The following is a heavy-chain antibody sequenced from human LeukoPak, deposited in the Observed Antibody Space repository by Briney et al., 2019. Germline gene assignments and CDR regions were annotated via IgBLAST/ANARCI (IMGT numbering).Heavy chain of an antibody. CDR3: ARAVGGDGSGSL. V-gene: IGHV4-59*01. CDR1: GDSISTYY. J-gene: IGHJ4*02. D-gene: IGHD3-10*01. Sequence: SETLSLTSTVSGDSISTYYWSWIRQPPGKGLEWIGYIYYRVTSDYNPSLKSRVTMSVDMSTRQISLKLSSVTAADTAVYYCARAVGGDGSGSLWGPGTLVTVSS. CDR2: IYYRVTS.